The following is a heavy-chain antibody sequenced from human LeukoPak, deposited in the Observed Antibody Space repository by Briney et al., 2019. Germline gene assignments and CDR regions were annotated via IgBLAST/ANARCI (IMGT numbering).Heavy chain of an antibody. CDR2: INPNSGGT. CDR3: ASMGMVGAPTFDY. Sequence: ASVKVSCKASGYTFTGYYMHWVRQAPGQGLEWMGWINPNSGGTNYAQKYQGRVTMTRDTSISTAYMELSRLRSDDTAVYYCASMGMVGAPTFDYWGQGTLVTVSS. CDR1: GYTFTGYY. J-gene: IGHJ4*02. D-gene: IGHD1-26*01. V-gene: IGHV1-2*02.